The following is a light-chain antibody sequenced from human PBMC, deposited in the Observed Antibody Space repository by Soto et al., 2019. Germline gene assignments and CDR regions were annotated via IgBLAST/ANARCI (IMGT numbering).Light chain of an antibody. CDR2: EVI. CDR3: SSFTNTENSYV. CDR1: SSDVGAYNY. Sequence: QSALTQPPSASGSPGQSVTISCTGTSSDVGAYNYVSWYQQHPGRAPKLLIYEVIKRPSGVPDRFSVSKSGNTASLTVSGLQAEDEGDYYCSSFTNTENSYVFGSGTKVTVL. J-gene: IGLJ1*01. V-gene: IGLV2-8*01.